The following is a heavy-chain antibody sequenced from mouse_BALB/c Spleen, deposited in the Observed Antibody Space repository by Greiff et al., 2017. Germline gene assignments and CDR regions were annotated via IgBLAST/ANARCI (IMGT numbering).Heavy chain of an antibody. J-gene: IGHJ2*01. CDR2: IDPYNGGT. Sequence: EVKLMESGPELVKPGASVKVSCKASGYAFTSYNMYWVKQSHGKSLEWIGYIDPYNGGTSYNQKFKGKATLTVDKSSSTAYMHLNSLTSEDSAVYYCARPPNWDEGFDYWGQGTTLTVSS. CDR3: ARPPNWDEGFDY. V-gene: IGHV1S135*01. CDR1: GYAFTSYN. D-gene: IGHD4-1*01.